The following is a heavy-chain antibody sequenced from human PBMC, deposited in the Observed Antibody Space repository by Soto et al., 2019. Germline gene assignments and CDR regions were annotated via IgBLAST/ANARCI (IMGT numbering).Heavy chain of an antibody. J-gene: IGHJ4*02. V-gene: IGHV4-39*01. CDR2: IFYSGST. D-gene: IGHD6-19*01. Sequence: SETLSLTCTVSGDSISSSNYFCGWIRQPPGKGLEWIGTIFYSGSTYYNPSLKSRVTISVDTSKNQFSLRLISVTAADTALYYCARRYGWLYFDYWGQGTLVTVSS. CDR3: ARRYGWLYFDY. CDR1: GDSISSSNYF.